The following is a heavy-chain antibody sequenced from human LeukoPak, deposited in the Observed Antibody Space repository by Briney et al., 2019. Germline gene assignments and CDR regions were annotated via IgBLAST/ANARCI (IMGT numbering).Heavy chain of an antibody. CDR3: ARSNAFDI. V-gene: IGHV3-7*05. J-gene: IGHJ3*02. Sequence: GGSLRLSCAASGFTLSNYWMSWVRQAPGKGLEWVANIKEDGSQKYYVDSVKGRFTISRDNAKNSLYLQMDSLRAEDTAVYYCARSNAFDIWGQGTMVTVSS. CDR2: IKEDGSQK. CDR1: GFTLSNYW.